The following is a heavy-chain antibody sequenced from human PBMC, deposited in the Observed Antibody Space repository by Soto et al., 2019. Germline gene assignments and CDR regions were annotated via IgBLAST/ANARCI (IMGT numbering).Heavy chain of an antibody. CDR1: GFTVSNNY. Sequence: EVQLVESGGGLIQPGGSLRLSCAVSGFTVSNNYMSWVRQAPGKGLEGVSVIYSGGYTAYGDSVKGRFTISRDNSKNTSFFQMTAWGAAAPPVFYGAAAPGGGGYWGQGTLVTVSS. J-gene: IGHJ4*02. V-gene: IGHV3-53*01. D-gene: IGHD3-10*01. CDR2: IYSGGYT. CDR3: AAAPGGGGY.